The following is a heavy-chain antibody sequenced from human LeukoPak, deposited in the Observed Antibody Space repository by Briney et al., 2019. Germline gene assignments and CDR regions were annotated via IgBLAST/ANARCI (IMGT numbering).Heavy chain of an antibody. Sequence: PGGSLRLSCAASGFTFDDYGMTWVRQAPWKGLEWVSGINWNGVSTGYADSVKGRFTISRDNAKNSLYLQMNSLRAEDTALYYCARSPRIIIVRGLISYYYYMDVWGKGTTVTVSS. D-gene: IGHD3-10*01. CDR3: ARSPRIIIVRGLISYYYYMDV. CDR2: INWNGVST. CDR1: GFTFDDYG. V-gene: IGHV3-20*04. J-gene: IGHJ6*03.